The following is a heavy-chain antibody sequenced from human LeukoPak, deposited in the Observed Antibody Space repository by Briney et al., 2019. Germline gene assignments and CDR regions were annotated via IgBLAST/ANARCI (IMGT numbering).Heavy chain of an antibody. CDR1: GGSISSYY. J-gene: IGHJ4*02. V-gene: IGHV4-59*08. CDR3: ARQGYSAYEVLDY. D-gene: IGHD5-12*01. Sequence: SETLSLTCTVSGGSISSYYWSWIRQPPGKGLEWIGYIYYSGSTNYSPSLKSRVTISVDTSKNQFSLKLSSVTAADTAVYYCARQGYSAYEVLDYWGQGTLVTVSS. CDR2: IYYSGST.